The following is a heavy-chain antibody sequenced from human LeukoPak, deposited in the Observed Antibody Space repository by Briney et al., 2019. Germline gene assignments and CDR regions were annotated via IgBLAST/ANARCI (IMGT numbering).Heavy chain of an antibody. CDR3: ARQGPFGGASLLADRDF. Sequence: GESLKISCKGSGYSFTSYWIGWVRQMPGKGLEWMGIIYPGDSDTRYSPSFQGQVTISADKSISTAYLQWSSLKASDTAIYYCARQGPFGGASLLADRDFWGQGTLVTVSS. CDR1: GYSFTSYW. J-gene: IGHJ4*02. D-gene: IGHD3-16*01. V-gene: IGHV5-51*01. CDR2: IYPGDSDT.